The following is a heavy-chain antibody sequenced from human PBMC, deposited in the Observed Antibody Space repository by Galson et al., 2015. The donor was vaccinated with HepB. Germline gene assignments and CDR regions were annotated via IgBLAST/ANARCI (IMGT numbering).Heavy chain of an antibody. Sequence: SLRLSCAASGFTFSNAWMSWVRQAPGKGLEWVGRIKSKTDGGTTDYAAPVKGRFTISRDDSKNTLYLQMNSLKTEDTAVYYCTTGGITMVREGADGHYYYGMDVWGQGTTVTVSS. J-gene: IGHJ6*02. CDR1: GFTFSNAW. D-gene: IGHD3-10*01. V-gene: IGHV3-15*01. CDR2: IKSKTDGGTT. CDR3: TTGGITMVREGADGHYYYGMDV.